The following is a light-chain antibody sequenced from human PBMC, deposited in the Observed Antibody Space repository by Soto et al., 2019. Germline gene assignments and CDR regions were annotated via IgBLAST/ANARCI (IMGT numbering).Light chain of an antibody. CDR2: EAS. CDR1: QSISRW. CDR3: QQFNSYPIT. V-gene: IGKV1-5*01. Sequence: DIQMTHSPSTLSASVGCRFNITCRASQSISRWLTWYQQKPGKAPKLLIYEASNLESGVPSRLRGSGYGTEFTITIGGMQNDDFATYYCQQFNSYPITFGQGTRLEIK. J-gene: IGKJ5*01.